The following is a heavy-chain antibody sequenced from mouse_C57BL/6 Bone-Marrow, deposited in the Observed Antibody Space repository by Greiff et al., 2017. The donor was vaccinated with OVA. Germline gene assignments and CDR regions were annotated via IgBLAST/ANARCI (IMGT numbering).Heavy chain of an antibody. CDR3: TTVRYCDY. CDR2: IDPENGDT. CDR1: GFNIKDDY. Sequence: EVQLQQSGAELVRPGASVKLSCTASGFNIKDDYMHWVKQRPEQGLEWIGWIDPENGDTEYASKFQGKATITADTSSNTAYLQLSSLTSEDTAVYYCTTVRYCDYWGQGTTLTVSS. J-gene: IGHJ2*01. V-gene: IGHV14-4*01.